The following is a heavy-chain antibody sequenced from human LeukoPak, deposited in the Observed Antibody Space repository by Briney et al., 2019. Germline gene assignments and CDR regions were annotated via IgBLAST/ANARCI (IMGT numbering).Heavy chain of an antibody. CDR3: AREDGSGSYPGYYYGMDV. J-gene: IGHJ6*02. Sequence: GGSLRLSCAASGFTVSSNYMSWVRQAPGKGLEWVSLIYTGGNTFYADSVKGRFTISRDISKNTLYLQMNSLRAEDTAVYYCAREDGSGSYPGYYYGMDVWGQGTTVTVSS. V-gene: IGHV3-53*01. D-gene: IGHD3-10*01. CDR2: IYTGGNT. CDR1: GFTVSSNY.